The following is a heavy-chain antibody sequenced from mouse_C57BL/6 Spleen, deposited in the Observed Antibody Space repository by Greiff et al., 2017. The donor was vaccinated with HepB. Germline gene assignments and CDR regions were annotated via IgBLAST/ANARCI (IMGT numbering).Heavy chain of an antibody. V-gene: IGHV1-50*01. CDR2: IDPSDSYT. CDR3: AILLRGAWFAY. Sequence: QVQLQQSGAELVKPGASVKLSCKASGYTFTSYWMQWVKQRPGQGLEWIGEIDPSDSYTNYNQKFKGKATLTVDTSSSTAYMQLSSLTSEDSAVYYCAILLRGAWFAYWGQGTLVTVSA. D-gene: IGHD1-1*01. J-gene: IGHJ3*01. CDR1: GYTFTSYW.